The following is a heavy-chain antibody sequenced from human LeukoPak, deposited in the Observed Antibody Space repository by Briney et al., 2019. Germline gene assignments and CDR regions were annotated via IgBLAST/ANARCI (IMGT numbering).Heavy chain of an antibody. CDR2: ISWNSGSI. D-gene: IGHD4-23*01. CDR3: VKDIGVVTKADVFDM. V-gene: IGHV3-9*01. J-gene: IGHJ3*02. CDR1: GFTFDDYA. Sequence: PGGSLRLSCAASGFTFDDYAMHWVRQAPGKGLEWVSGISWNSGSIGYADSVKGRFTISRDNAKNSLYLQMNSLRAEDTALYYCVKDIGVVTKADVFDMWGQGTMVTVSS.